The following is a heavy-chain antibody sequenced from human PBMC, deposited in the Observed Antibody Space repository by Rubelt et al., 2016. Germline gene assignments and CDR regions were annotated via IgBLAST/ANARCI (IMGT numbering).Heavy chain of an antibody. Sequence: QLQLQESGPGLVKPSETLSLTCTVSGYSISSGYYWGWIRQPPGKGLEWIGSFYHSGSTYYNPSLKSRVTSSVDTSKNQFSLKLSSVTAADTAVYYCQQQWNAFDIWGQGTMVTVSS. CDR1: GYSISSGYY. D-gene: IGHD1/OR15-1a*01. CDR3: QQQWNAFDI. CDR2: FYHSGST. V-gene: IGHV4-38-2*02. J-gene: IGHJ3*02.